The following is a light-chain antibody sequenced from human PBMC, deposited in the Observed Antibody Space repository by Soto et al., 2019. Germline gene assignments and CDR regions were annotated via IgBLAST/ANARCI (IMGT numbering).Light chain of an antibody. CDR1: SSNIGAGYD. J-gene: IGLJ2*01. CDR3: QSYDSSLTVV. CDR2: DNI. Sequence: QPVLTQPPSVSGAPGQRVTISCTGSSSNIGAGYDVHWYQHLPGTAPKLLIYDNINRPSGVPDRFSGSKSGTSASLAITGLQAEDEADYYCQSYDSSLTVVFGGGTKVTVL. V-gene: IGLV1-40*01.